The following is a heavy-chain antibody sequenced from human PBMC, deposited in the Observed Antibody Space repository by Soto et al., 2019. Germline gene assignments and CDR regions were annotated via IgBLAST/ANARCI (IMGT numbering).Heavy chain of an antibody. CDR2: ISGSGGST. J-gene: IGHJ4*02. Sequence: PGGSLRLSCAASGFTFSDYAMSWVRQAPGKGLEWVSTISGSGGSTYYADSVKGRFTISRDDSKNTVYLLMNSLRAEDTAVYNCAKSRTGYYHFDYWGQGTLVTVSS. CDR1: GFTFSDYA. V-gene: IGHV3-23*01. CDR3: AKSRTGYYHFDY. D-gene: IGHD3-9*01.